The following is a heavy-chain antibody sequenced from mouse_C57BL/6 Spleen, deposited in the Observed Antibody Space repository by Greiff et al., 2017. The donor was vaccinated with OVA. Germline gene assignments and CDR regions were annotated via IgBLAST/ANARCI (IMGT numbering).Heavy chain of an antibody. D-gene: IGHD2-4*01. Sequence: VQLVESGAELARPGASVKLSCKASGYTFTSYGISWVKQRTGQGLEWIGEIYPRSGNTYYNEKFKGKATLTADKSSSTAYMELRSLTSEDSAVYFCARVDYDAYYAMDYWGQGTSVTVSS. CDR2: IYPRSGNT. V-gene: IGHV1-81*01. J-gene: IGHJ4*01. CDR1: GYTFTSYG. CDR3: ARVDYDAYYAMDY.